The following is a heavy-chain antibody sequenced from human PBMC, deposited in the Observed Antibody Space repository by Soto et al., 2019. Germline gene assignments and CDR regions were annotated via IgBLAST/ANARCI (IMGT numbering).Heavy chain of an antibody. CDR2: IYPGDSDT. V-gene: IGHV5-51*01. J-gene: IGHJ6*02. CDR3: ATKPRTYYDILSGLGHRYYYSGMDV. Sequence: PGESLKISCNGSGYSFTSYWIGWVRQMPGKGLEWMGIIYPGDSDTRYSPSFQGQVTISADKSISTAYLQWSSLKASDTAVYYCATKPRTYYDILSGLGHRYYYSGMDVWGQGTTVTVSS. D-gene: IGHD3-9*01. CDR1: GYSFTSYW.